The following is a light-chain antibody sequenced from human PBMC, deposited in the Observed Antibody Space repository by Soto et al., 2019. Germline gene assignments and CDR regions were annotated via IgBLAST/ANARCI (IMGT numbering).Light chain of an antibody. J-gene: IGKJ1*01. CDR2: GAS. CDR1: QSVSNNY. V-gene: IGKV3-20*01. Sequence: EIVLTQSPGTLSLSPGERATLSCRASQSVSNNYLAWYQQKPGQAPRLLIYGASSRATGIPDRFSGSGSGTDFTLTISRLEPEDFAVYYCQQYGNSAWTFGQGTKVDTK. CDR3: QQYGNSAWT.